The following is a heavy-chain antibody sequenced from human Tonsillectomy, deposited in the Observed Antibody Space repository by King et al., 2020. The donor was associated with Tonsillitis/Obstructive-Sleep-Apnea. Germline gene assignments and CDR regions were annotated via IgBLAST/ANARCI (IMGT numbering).Heavy chain of an antibody. J-gene: IGHJ4*02. V-gene: IGHV4-39*01. D-gene: IGHD3-3*01. CDR2: IYYSGST. CDR1: GGSISSSSYY. CDR3: ARTYITIFGVVITSYYFDY. Sequence: QLQESGPGLVKPSETLSLTCTVSGGSISSSSYYWGWIRQPPGQGLEWIGSIYYSGSTYYNPSLKSRVTISVDTSKNQFSLKLSSVTAADTAVYYCARTYITIFGVVITSYYFDYWGQGTLVTVSS.